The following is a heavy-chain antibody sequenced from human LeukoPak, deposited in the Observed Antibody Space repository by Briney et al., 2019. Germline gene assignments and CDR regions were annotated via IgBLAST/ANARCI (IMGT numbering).Heavy chain of an antibody. CDR3: ARDQEAGVT. Sequence: PSETLSFTGRVSGGSLSSYYWSWFRQPAGKGLEWIGRIYTSGSTNYNPSLKSRVTMSVDTSKNQFSLKLSSVTAADTAVYYCARDQEAGVTWGQGTLVTVSS. D-gene: IGHD3-10*01. V-gene: IGHV4-4*07. J-gene: IGHJ5*02. CDR2: IYTSGST. CDR1: GGSLSSYY.